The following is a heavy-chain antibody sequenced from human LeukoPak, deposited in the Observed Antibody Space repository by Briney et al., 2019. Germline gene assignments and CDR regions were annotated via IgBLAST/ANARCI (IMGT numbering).Heavy chain of an antibody. CDR2: IYSVGDT. Sequence: GGSLRLSCAASGFTFSNYAMSWVRQAPGKGLEWVSIIYSVGDTYYADSVKGRFTISRDNSKNTLYFQMSSLRAEDTAVYYCAMNYYAAPGVFDIWGQGTMVTVSS. CDR1: GFTFSNYA. J-gene: IGHJ3*02. D-gene: IGHD3-10*01. CDR3: AMNYYAAPGVFDI. V-gene: IGHV3-23*03.